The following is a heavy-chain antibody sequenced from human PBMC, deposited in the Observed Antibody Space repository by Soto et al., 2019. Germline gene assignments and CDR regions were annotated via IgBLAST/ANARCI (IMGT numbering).Heavy chain of an antibody. CDR1: GFTFSSYG. J-gene: IGHJ4*02. CDR3: ASESPHGDDYKSY. V-gene: IGHV4-34*01. Sequence: GSLRLSCAASGFTFSSYGMHWVRQPPGKGLEWIGEINHSGSTNYNPSLKSRVTISVDTSKNQFSLKLSSVTAADTAVYYCASESPHGDDYKSYWGQGTLVTVSS. D-gene: IGHD4-4*01. CDR2: INHSGST.